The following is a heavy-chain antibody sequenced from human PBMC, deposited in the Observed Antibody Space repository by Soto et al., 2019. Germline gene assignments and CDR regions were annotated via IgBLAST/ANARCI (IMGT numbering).Heavy chain of an antibody. CDR1: GYTFTSYA. V-gene: IGHV1-3*05. Sequence: QVQLVQSGAEEKKPGASVKVSCKASGYTFTSYAMHWVRQAPGQRLEWMGWINAGNGNTKYSQKFQGRVTITRDTSASTAYMELSSLRSEDTAVYYCARGWYDSSGYVGPSDYWGQGTLVTVSS. CDR3: ARGWYDSSGYVGPSDY. CDR2: INAGNGNT. J-gene: IGHJ4*02. D-gene: IGHD3-22*01.